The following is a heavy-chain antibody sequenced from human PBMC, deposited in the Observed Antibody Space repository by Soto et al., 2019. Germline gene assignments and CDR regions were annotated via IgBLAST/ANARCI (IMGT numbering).Heavy chain of an antibody. J-gene: IGHJ5*02. Sequence: PGGSLRLSCAASGFTFSSYGMHWVRQASGKGLEWVAVIWYDGSNKYYADSVKGRFTISRDNSKNTLYLQMNSLRAEDTAVYYCARDRREEDIVVVPADHAWNKFDPWGQGTLVTVSS. CDR1: GFTFSSYG. CDR3: ARDRREEDIVVVPADHAWNKFDP. D-gene: IGHD2-2*01. CDR2: IWYDGSNK. V-gene: IGHV3-33*01.